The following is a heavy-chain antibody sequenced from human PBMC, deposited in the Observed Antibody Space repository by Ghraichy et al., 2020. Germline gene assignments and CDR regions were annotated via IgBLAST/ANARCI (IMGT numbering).Heavy chain of an antibody. CDR3: ARRNPGVAGALDY. J-gene: IGHJ4*02. CDR1: GGSLNSDSYY. V-gene: IGHV4-39*01. Sequence: LETLSLTCTVSGGSLNSDSYYWGWIRQPPGKGLEWIGSVYSSGGSFYSPSLKSRVTISLDTSRSQFSLQLSSVTAADTSLYFCARRNPGVAGALDYWGQGTLVTVSS. CDR2: VYSSGGS. D-gene: IGHD3-10*01.